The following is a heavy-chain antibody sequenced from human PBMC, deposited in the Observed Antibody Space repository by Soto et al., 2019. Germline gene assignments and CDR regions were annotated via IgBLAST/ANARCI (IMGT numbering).Heavy chain of an antibody. D-gene: IGHD4-17*01. Sequence: QVQLVESGGGVVQPGRSLRLSCAASGFTFSSYALHWVRQAPGKGLEWVTVISYDGNNKYYADSVEGRFTSSRDNSKNTLYLQMNSLRTEDTGVYYCASSQQTTVTSPLADPWGQGTLVTVSS. J-gene: IGHJ5*02. CDR1: GFTFSSYA. CDR3: ASSQQTTVTSPLADP. CDR2: ISYDGNNK. V-gene: IGHV3-30-3*01.